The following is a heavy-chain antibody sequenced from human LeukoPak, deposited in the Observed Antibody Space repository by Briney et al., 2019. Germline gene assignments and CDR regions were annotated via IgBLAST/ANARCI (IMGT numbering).Heavy chain of an antibody. Sequence: GGSLRLSCAASGFTFSSYAMHWVRQAPGKGLEWVAVISYDGSNKYYADSVKGRFTISRDNSKNTLYLQMNSLRAEDTAVYYCARTHNYGDYVPDAFDIWGQGTMVTASS. V-gene: IGHV3-30-3*01. D-gene: IGHD4-17*01. CDR3: ARTHNYGDYVPDAFDI. CDR2: ISYDGSNK. CDR1: GFTFSSYA. J-gene: IGHJ3*02.